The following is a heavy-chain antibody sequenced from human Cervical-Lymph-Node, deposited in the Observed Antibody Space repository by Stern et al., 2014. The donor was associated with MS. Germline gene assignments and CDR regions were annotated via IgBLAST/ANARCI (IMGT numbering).Heavy chain of an antibody. CDR2: TYYGGAT. CDR1: GGSINNHY. Sequence: QVQLQESGPGLVKPSETLSLICTVSGGSINNHYWSWIRQPPGQGLEWIGYTYYGGATYHKPSLASRAPTSLDSSHAQFPLRTISLTAADTAVYYCARHLSGGFADWGRGTLVTVSS. V-gene: IGHV4-59*08. J-gene: IGHJ4*02. CDR3: ARHLSGGFAD. D-gene: IGHD1-26*01.